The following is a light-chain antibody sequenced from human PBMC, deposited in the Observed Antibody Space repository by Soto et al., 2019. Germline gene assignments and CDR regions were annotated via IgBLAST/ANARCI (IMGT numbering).Light chain of an antibody. CDR1: QNIGSW. CDR2: DVS. Sequence: DIQMTQFPSTLSASVGDRVTITCRASQNIGSWLAWYQQKPPKAPKALIYDVSKLETGVPSRFSGSGSGTEFTLTISSLQPDDFAPYYCQQYNTYWTFGQGTKLEIK. J-gene: IGKJ1*01. CDR3: QQYNTYWT. V-gene: IGKV1-5*01.